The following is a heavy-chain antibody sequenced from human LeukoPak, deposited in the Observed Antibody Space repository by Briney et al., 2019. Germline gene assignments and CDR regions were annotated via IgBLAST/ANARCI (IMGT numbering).Heavy chain of an antibody. Sequence: SETLSLTCAVYGGSFSGYYWSWIRQPPGKGLEWIGEINHSGSTNYNPSLKSRVTISVDTSKNQFSLKLSSVTAADTAVYYCARKRNELLSTLGSNYYYYGMDVWGQGTTVTVSS. CDR3: ARKRNELLSTLGSNYYYYGMDV. CDR2: INHSGST. J-gene: IGHJ6*02. V-gene: IGHV4-34*01. D-gene: IGHD3-10*01. CDR1: GGSFSGYY.